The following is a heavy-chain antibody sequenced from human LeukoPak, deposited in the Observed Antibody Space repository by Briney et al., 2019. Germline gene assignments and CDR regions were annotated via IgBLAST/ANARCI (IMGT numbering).Heavy chain of an antibody. D-gene: IGHD3-22*01. J-gene: IGHJ4*02. V-gene: IGHV1-18*01. Sequence: ASVTVSCTASGYTFTIYGISWVRQAPGQGLEWMGWISAYNGNTNYAQKLQGRVTMTTDTSTSTAYMELRSLRSDDTAVYYCARLPLYYYDSSGPQDYWGQGTLVTVSS. CDR1: GYTFTIYG. CDR3: ARLPLYYYDSSGPQDY. CDR2: ISAYNGNT.